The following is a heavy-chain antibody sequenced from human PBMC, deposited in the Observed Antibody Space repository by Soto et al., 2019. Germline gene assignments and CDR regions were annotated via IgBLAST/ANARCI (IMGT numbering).Heavy chain of an antibody. CDR3: AKRRILSHYHYMDV. CDR1: GGSISSYY. Sequence: SETLSLTCTFSGGSISSYYWTWIRQPPGKGLEWIGYIYYSGSTNYNPSLKSRVTISVATSKTQFSLKLSSVTAEDTAVYYCAKRRILSHYHYMDVCGKGTMVTVS. V-gene: IGHV4-59*12. D-gene: IGHD2-15*01. J-gene: IGHJ6*03. CDR2: IYYSGST.